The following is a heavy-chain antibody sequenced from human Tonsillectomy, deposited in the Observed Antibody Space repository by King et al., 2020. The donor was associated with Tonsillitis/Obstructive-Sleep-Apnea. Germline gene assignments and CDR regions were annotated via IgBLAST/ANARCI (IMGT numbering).Heavy chain of an antibody. Sequence: VQLVESGGGLVKPGGSLRLSCAASGFTFSSYSMNWVRQAPGKGLEWVSSISSSSSYIYYADSVKGRFTISRDNAKNSLYLQMNSLRAEDTAVYYCARGEHAVFGGQLGYAFDIWGQGTMVTVSS. CDR2: ISSSSSYI. CDR3: ARGEHAVFGGQLGYAFDI. V-gene: IGHV3-21*01. J-gene: IGHJ3*02. D-gene: IGHD3-3*01. CDR1: GFTFSSYS.